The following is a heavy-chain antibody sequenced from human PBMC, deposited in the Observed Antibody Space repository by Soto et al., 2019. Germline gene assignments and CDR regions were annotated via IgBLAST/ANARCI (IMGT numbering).Heavy chain of an antibody. J-gene: IGHJ4*02. V-gene: IGHV3-33*01. D-gene: IGHD2-8*01. Sequence: QVQLVESGGGVVQPGRSLRLSCAASGFTFSSYGMHWVRQAPGKGLEWVAVIWYDGSNKYYADSVKGRFTISRDNSKNTLYLQMNSLRAEDTAVYYCAREKVRWYYFDYWGQGTLVTVSS. CDR1: GFTFSSYG. CDR3: AREKVRWYYFDY. CDR2: IWYDGSNK.